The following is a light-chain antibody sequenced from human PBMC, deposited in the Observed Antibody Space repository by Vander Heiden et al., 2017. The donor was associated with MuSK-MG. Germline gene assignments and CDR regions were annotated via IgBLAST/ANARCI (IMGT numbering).Light chain of an antibody. V-gene: IGKV1-9*01. CDR1: QGINSF. J-gene: IGKJ4*01. CDR3: QQVNSYPLT. Sequence: DIQLTQSPSFLSASVGDRVTITCRASQGINSFLAWYQQKPGKAPNLLIYAASPLQSGVPSRFSGSGSGTEFTLTISSLQPEDFATYYCQQVNSYPLTFGGGTKVEIK. CDR2: AAS.